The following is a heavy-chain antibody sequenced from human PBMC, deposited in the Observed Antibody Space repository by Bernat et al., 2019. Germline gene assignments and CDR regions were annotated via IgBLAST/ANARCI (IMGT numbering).Heavy chain of an antibody. Sequence: QLQLQESGPGLVKPSETLSLTCTVSGGSISSSSYYWGWIRQPPGKGLEWIGSIFYSGSTYYNPSLKSRVTITVDTSKMQLSLRLSYVSAANTAVYYGARQLAYGSGGVCFRNLDYRGQGTLVTVSS. CDR1: GGSISSSSYY. J-gene: IGHJ4*02. CDR2: IFYSGST. D-gene: IGHD2-8*02. CDR3: ARQLAYGSGGVCFRNLDY. V-gene: IGHV4-39*01.